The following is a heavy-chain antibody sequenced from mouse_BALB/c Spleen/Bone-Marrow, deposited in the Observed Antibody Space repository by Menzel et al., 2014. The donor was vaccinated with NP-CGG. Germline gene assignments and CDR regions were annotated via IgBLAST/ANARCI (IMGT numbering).Heavy chain of an antibody. CDR2: MNPDSSTI. J-gene: IGHJ4*01. D-gene: IGHD2-3*01. CDR1: GFDFSRYW. CDR3: ARPDDGYYAMDY. V-gene: IGHV4-1*02. Sequence: EVKLVESGGGLVQPGGSLKLSCAASGFDFSRYWMSWVRQAPGKGLEWIGEMNPDSSTINYTPSLKDKFIISRDNAKNTLYLQMSKVRSEDTALYYRARPDDGYYAMDYWGQGTSVTVSS.